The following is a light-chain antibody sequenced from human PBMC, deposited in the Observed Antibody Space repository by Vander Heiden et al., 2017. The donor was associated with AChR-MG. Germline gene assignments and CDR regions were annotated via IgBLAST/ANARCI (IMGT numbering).Light chain of an antibody. J-gene: IGLJ3*02. V-gene: IGLV2-14*03. CDR1: SSDVGGYSY. CDR3: CSYTSSSTRV. CDR2: DVT. Sequence: QSALTQPASVSGSPGQSITISCTGTSSDVGGYSYVSWYQQHPGKAPKRMIFDVTDRPSGVSNRFSGSKSGNTASLTISGLQAEDEADYYCCSYTSSSTRVFGGGTKLTVL.